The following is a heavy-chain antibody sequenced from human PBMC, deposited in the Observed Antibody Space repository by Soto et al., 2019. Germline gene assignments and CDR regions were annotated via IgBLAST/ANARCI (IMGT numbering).Heavy chain of an antibody. CDR1: GGSISSGGYY. J-gene: IGHJ4*02. CDR2: IYYSGST. CDR3: ARDRRDSSSWYGGRYFDY. V-gene: IGHV4-31*03. Sequence: QVQLQESGPGLVKPSQTLSLTCTVSGGSISSGGYYWSWIRQHPGKGLEWIGYIYYSGSTYYNPSLKSRVTITVDTSKNQFFLKLSSVTGADTAVYYCARDRRDSSSWYGGRYFDYWGQGTLVTVSS. D-gene: IGHD6-13*01.